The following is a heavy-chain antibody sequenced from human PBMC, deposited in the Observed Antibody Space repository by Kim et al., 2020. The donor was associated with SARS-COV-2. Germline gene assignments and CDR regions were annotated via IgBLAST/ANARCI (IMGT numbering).Heavy chain of an antibody. CDR2: ITNNNGKT. Sequence: GVSLRLSCAASGFTVSRFAMNWVRQSPGKGLEWVAAITNNNGKTYYADSVKGRFIISRDSSENTVYLQMNNLRVDDTARYYCAKYHPSGGWPTFEYWGQG. V-gene: IGHV3-23*01. CDR3: AKYHPSGGWPTFEY. J-gene: IGHJ4*02. CDR1: GFTVSRFA. D-gene: IGHD2-15*01.